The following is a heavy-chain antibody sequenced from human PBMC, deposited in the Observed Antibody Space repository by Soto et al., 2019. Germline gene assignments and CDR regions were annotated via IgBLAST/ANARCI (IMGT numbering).Heavy chain of an antibody. CDR2: VYYSGTT. Sequence: SETLSLTCTISGASINNNDYYWSWIRQTPGKGLEWIGYVYYSGTTDYIPSLKSRLSMSIDKSQNQFTLKLNSVTGADTAHYYCASRSYFYEEWYFDLWGRGTLVT. D-gene: IGHD3-22*01. J-gene: IGHJ2*01. CDR3: ASRSYFYEEWYFDL. CDR1: GASINNNDYY. V-gene: IGHV4-30-4*01.